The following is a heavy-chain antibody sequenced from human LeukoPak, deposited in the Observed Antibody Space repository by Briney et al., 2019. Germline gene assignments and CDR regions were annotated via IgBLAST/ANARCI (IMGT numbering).Heavy chain of an antibody. CDR2: ISGSGDST. Sequence: TGGSLRLSCAASGFTFSNYGMSWVRQAPGKGLEWVSSISGSGDSTYYADSVKGRFTISRDNSKNTLYLQMNSLRAEDTAVYYCARAIVVIPAAIRYWGQGTLVAVSS. J-gene: IGHJ4*02. CDR3: ARAIVVIPAAIRY. CDR1: GFTFSNYG. V-gene: IGHV3-23*01. D-gene: IGHD2-2*01.